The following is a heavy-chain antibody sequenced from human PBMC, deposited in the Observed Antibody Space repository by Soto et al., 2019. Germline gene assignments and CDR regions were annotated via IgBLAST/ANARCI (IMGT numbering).Heavy chain of an antibody. CDR2: IYPSGST. Sequence: SSETLSLTCTVSGGSISGHSWVWIRQPAGKGLEGIVDIYPSGSTSYNPSLRSRVTMSLDTSSNQIFLNLTSVTAADTAVFYCVRGRSYSVYHXWGPATLVTVSX. CDR3: VRGRSYSVYHX. J-gene: IGHJ4*02. V-gene: IGHV4-4*07. CDR1: GGSISGHS. D-gene: IGHD5-12*01.